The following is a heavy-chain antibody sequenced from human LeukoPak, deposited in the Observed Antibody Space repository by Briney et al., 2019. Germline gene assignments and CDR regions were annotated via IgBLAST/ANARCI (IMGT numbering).Heavy chain of an antibody. J-gene: IGHJ5*02. V-gene: IGHV4-38-2*02. CDR3: ARGPMVGSLPKAAAGTYNWFDP. Sequence: SETLSLTCTVSGYSISSGYYWGWIRQPPGKGLEWIGSIYHSGSTYYNPSLKSRVTISVDTSKNQFSLKLSSVTAADTAVYYCARGPMVGSLPKAAAGTYNWFDPWGQGTLVTVSS. D-gene: IGHD6-13*01. CDR2: IYHSGST. CDR1: GYSISSGYY.